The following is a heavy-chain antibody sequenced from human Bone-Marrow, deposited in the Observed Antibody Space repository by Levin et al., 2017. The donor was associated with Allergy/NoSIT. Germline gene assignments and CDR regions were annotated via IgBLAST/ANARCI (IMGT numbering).Heavy chain of an antibody. CDR3: VKDKWSDTPDYFDY. Sequence: PGGSLRLSCTASGFTFDDYAMHWVRQGPGKGLEWVSGISWDSGSLAYADSVKGRFTISRDNSKNSLYLQMDSLRAEDTAFYYCVKDKWSDTPDYFDYWGQGTLVTVSS. J-gene: IGHJ4*02. V-gene: IGHV3-9*01. CDR2: ISWDSGSL. D-gene: IGHD2-15*01. CDR1: GFTFDDYA.